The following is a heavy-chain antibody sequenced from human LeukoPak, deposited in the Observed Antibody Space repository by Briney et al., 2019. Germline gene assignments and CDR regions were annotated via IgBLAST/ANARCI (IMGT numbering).Heavy chain of an antibody. CDR1: GGSISSGAYS. CDR3: ARDHQYSGYRGGFDY. J-gene: IGHJ4*02. D-gene: IGHD5-12*01. V-gene: IGHV4-30-2*01. CDR2: IYHTGYT. Sequence: SETLSLTCAVSGGSISSGAYSWSWIRQPPGKGLEWIGYIYHTGYTYYNPSLKSRVTISVDRSRNQFSLNLSSVTAADTAVYYCARDHQYSGYRGGFDYWGQGTLVTVSS.